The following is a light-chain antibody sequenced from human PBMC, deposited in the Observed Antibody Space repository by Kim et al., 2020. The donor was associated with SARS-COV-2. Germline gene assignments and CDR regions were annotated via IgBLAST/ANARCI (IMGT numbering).Light chain of an antibody. Sequence: TISCTGGTCICWSCYEVRWDQQLPEAAPKLLIYTDVARPSGVPDRFFDYKAGTSASLAITGLRAADGADYCCQSYDSSLGGSVFGGGTQLTVL. V-gene: IGLV1-40*01. CDR2: TDV. J-gene: IGLJ2*01. CDR1: TCICWSCYE. CDR3: QSYDSSLGGSV.